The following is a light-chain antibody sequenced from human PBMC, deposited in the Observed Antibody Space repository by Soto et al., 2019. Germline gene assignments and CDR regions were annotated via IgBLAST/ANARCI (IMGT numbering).Light chain of an antibody. J-gene: IGKJ3*01. Sequence: DIQMTQSPTSLSASVGDRVTITCRASQGIRTFVAWYQQKPGKAPKLLIYAASTLQSGVPSRFSGSGSGTDFTLNINSLQPEDVATYSCQKYSSVPVFGPGTKVEIK. CDR3: QKYSSVPV. CDR1: QGIRTF. CDR2: AAS. V-gene: IGKV1-27*01.